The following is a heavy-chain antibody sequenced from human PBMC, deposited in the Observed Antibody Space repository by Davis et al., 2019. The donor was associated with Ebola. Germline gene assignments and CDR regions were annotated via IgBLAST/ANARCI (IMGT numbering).Heavy chain of an antibody. Sequence: ASVKVSCKASGYTFTSYGISWVRQAPGQGLEWMGWISAYNGNTNYAQKLQGRVTMTTDTSTSTAYMELRSLRSDDTAVYYCAREEGRYCSGGSCYYYYGMDVWGQGTTVTVSS. D-gene: IGHD2-15*01. CDR2: ISAYNGNT. CDR1: GYTFTSYG. CDR3: AREEGRYCSGGSCYYYYGMDV. J-gene: IGHJ6*02. V-gene: IGHV1-18*04.